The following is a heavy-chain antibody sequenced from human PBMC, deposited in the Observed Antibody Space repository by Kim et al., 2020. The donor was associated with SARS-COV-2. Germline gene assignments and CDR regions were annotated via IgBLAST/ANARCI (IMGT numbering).Heavy chain of an antibody. Sequence: ASVKVSCKASGYTFTSYGISWVRQAPGQGLEWMGWISAYNGNTNYAQKLQGRVTMTTDTSTSTAYMELRSLRSDDTAVYYCARDRPYSNYDSYYYYYGMDVWGQGTTVTVSS. V-gene: IGHV1-18*01. CDR1: GYTFTSYG. J-gene: IGHJ6*02. CDR3: ARDRPYSNYDSYYYYYGMDV. D-gene: IGHD4-4*01. CDR2: ISAYNGNT.